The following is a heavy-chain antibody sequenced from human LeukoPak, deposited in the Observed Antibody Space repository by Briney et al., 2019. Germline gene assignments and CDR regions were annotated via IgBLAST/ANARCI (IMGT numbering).Heavy chain of an antibody. CDR2: IRHDGSNK. D-gene: IGHD2-2*02. CDR3: ARQYTDGWLIAS. Sequence: GGSLRLSCAASGFTFSTFGMHWVRQAPGKGLEWVAFIRHDGSNKYYADSVKGRFTISRDNSKNTLYLQMNSLRTEDTAVYYCARQYTDGWLIASWGQGTLVTVSS. J-gene: IGHJ5*01. CDR1: GFTFSTFG. V-gene: IGHV3-30*02.